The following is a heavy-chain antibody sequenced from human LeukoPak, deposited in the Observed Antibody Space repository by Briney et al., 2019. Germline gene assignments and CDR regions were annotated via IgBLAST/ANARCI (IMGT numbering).Heavy chain of an antibody. CDR1: GGSISTYY. V-gene: IGHV4-59*01. J-gene: IGHJ3*01. CDR2: IHYTGSN. CDR3: VRRVVVVTADDKSDAFDV. D-gene: IGHD2-21*02. Sequence: SETLSLTCTVSGGSISTYYWNWIRQPPGEGLDGIGYIHYTGSNNYNPSLKSRVTISLDTSKNQFSLKLSSVTAADTAVYYCVRRVVVVTADDKSDAFDVWGQGTVVTVSS.